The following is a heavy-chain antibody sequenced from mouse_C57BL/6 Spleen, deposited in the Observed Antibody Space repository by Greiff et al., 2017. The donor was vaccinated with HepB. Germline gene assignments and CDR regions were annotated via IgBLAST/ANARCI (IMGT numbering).Heavy chain of an antibody. Sequence: QVQLQQPGAELVKPGASVKLSCKASGYTFTSYWMHWVKQRPGQGLEWIGMIHPNSGSTNYNEKFKSKATLTVDKSASTAYMQISSLTSEDSAVYYCARDFPLGYWGQGATLTVSS. CDR1: GYTFTSYW. J-gene: IGHJ2*01. CDR2: IHPNSGST. V-gene: IGHV1-64*01. CDR3: ARDFPLGY.